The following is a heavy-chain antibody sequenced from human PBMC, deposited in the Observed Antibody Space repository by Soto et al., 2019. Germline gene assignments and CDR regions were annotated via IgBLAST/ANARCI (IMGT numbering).Heavy chain of an antibody. CDR1: GSTFSSYA. CDR2: ISDSGSTT. CDR3: AKGGYDILTGSYQPDY. J-gene: IGHJ4*02. V-gene: IGHV3-23*01. Sequence: EVQLLESGGGLVQPGGSLRLSCAASGSTFSSYAMSWVRQAPGKGLEWVSAISDSGSTTYYADSVKGRFTMSRDNSKNTLYLQMNSLRAEDTAVYYCAKGGYDILTGSYQPDYWGQGTLVTVSS. D-gene: IGHD3-9*01.